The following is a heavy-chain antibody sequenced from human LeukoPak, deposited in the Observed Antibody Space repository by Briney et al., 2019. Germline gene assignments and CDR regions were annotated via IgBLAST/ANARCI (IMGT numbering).Heavy chain of an antibody. J-gene: IGHJ5*02. CDR3: ARGLSAKGRRFDP. CDR1: GYTFTSYD. CDR2: VNPNTGNT. D-gene: IGHD1-1*01. Sequence: ASVKVSCKASGYTFTSYDINWVRQATGQGLEWMGWVNPNTGNTGYAQKFQGRVTMTRNTSISTAYMELSSLRSEDTAVYYCARGLSAKGRRFDPWGQGTLVTVSS. V-gene: IGHV1-8*01.